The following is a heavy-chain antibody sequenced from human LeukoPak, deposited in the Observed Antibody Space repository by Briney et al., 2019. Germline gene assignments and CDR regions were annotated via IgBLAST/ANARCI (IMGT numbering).Heavy chain of an antibody. D-gene: IGHD5-12*01. Sequence: SETLSLTCTVSDDSISDYYRGWIRQPPGKGLEWIGYFHNSGTSTYNPSLKSRVTISADTSKNQFSLKLNSLTTADTAVYYCTRGAEWLIDYCGQGILVTVSS. CDR1: DDSISDYY. CDR2: FHNSGTS. CDR3: TRGAEWLIDY. V-gene: IGHV4-59*01. J-gene: IGHJ4*02.